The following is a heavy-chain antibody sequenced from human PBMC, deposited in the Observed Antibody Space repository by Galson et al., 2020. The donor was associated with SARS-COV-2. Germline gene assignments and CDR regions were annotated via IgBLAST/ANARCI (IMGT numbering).Heavy chain of an antibody. V-gene: IGHV2-5*02. J-gene: IGHJ2*01. CDR1: GFSLTNSGVG. CDR3: AHREYDRSMDNWYFDL. D-gene: IGHD3-16*01. Sequence: SGPTLVQPTQTLTLTCTFSGFSLTNSGVGVGWIRQPPGKALEWLGIIYWDDDKRYSPSLRSRLTITKDTSKNQVVLTLINVDPVDTATYYCAHREYDRSMDNWYFDLWGRGTRVIVSS. CDR2: IYWDDDK.